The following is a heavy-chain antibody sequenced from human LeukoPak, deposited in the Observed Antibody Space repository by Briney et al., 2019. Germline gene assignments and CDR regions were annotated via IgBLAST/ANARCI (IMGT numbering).Heavy chain of an antibody. CDR2: XXTSGST. J-gene: IGHJ4*02. V-gene: IGHV4-4*07. Sequence: PSETLSLTCXVSGGSISXXXXXXIRQPAGKGXXXXXXXXTSGSTNYNPSLKSRXTMSVDTSKNQFSLKLSSVTAADTAVYYCARDGFGRDDFWSGFDYWGQGTLVTVSS. D-gene: IGHD3-3*01. CDR1: GGSISXXX. CDR3: ARDGFGRDDFWSGFDY.